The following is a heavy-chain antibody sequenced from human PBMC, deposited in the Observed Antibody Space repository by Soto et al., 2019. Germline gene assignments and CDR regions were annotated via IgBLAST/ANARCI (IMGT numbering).Heavy chain of an antibody. Sequence: VRLVESGGGLIQPGGSLRISCAASGFNVSSHYISWVRQAPGQGLEWLCILHSGGATYYEDYVKDRFTISRDDAKNTLYLQMNSLRGEDTAVYYCARGGNLAFHVWGQGTMVTVSS. CDR1: GFNVSSHY. J-gene: IGHJ3*01. CDR3: ARGGNLAFHV. CDR2: LHSGGAT. V-gene: IGHV3-53*01. D-gene: IGHD4-4*01.